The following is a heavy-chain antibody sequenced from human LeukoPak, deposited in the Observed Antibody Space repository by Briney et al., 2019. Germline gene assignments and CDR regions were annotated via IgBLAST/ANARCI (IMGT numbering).Heavy chain of an antibody. J-gene: IGHJ6*03. CDR1: GFTVSSNY. D-gene: IGHD3-10*01. CDR3: ARAAHSGYYYYYMDV. CDR2: IYSGGST. V-gene: IGHV3-66*01. Sequence: GGSLRLSCAASGFTVSSNYMSWVRQAPGKGLEWVSVIYSGGSTYYADSVKGRFTISRDNAKNTLYLQMNSLRAEDTAVYYCARAAHSGYYYYYMDVWGKGTTVTISS.